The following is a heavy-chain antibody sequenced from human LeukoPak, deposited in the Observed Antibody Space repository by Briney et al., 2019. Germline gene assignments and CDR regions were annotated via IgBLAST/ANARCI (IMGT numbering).Heavy chain of an antibody. D-gene: IGHD6-19*01. CDR1: GFTFSSYS. V-gene: IGHV3-21*04. Sequence: PGGSLRLSCAASGFTFSSYSMNWVRQAPGKGLEWVSPISSSSSYIYYADSVKGRFTISRDNAKNSLYLQMNSLRAEDTAVYYCAKWVGHSGWYNPVDYYYYYMDVWGKGTTVTISS. CDR2: ISSSSSYI. CDR3: AKWVGHSGWYNPVDYYYYYMDV. J-gene: IGHJ6*03.